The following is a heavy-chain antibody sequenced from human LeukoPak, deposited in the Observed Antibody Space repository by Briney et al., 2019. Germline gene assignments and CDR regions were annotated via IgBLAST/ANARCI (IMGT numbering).Heavy chain of an antibody. Sequence: PGGSLRLSCAASGFPFSGYWMSWVRQAPGKGLFWLGNINHNGSAIYYVDSVKGRFTISRDNAKTSLFLQMNSLTVEDTGIYYCARVGHGDEVMDLWGHGALVTVSS. D-gene: IGHD2-21*01. CDR1: GFPFSGYW. V-gene: IGHV3-7*01. J-gene: IGHJ5*02. CDR2: INHNGSAI. CDR3: ARVGHGDEVMDL.